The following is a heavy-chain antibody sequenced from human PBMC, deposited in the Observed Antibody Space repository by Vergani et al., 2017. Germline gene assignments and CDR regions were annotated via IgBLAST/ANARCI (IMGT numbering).Heavy chain of an antibody. V-gene: IGHV3-49*05. D-gene: IGHD3-22*01. Sequence: EVQLVESGGGLVKPGRSLRLSCTASGFTFGDYAMSWFRQAPGKGLEWVGFIRSKAYGGTTEYAASVKGRFTISRDDSKSIAYLQMNSLKTEDTAVYYCTRDGPKYYYDSSGYYSRFFDYWGQGTLVTVSS. CDR2: IRSKAYGGTT. J-gene: IGHJ4*02. CDR1: GFTFGDYA. CDR3: TRDGPKYYYDSSGYYSRFFDY.